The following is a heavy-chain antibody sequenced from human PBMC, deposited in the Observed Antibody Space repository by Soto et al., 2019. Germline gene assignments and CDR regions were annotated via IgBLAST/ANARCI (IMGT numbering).Heavy chain of an antibody. Sequence: QVQLVQSGAEVKKPGSSVKVSCKASGGTFSSYAISWVRQAPGQGLEWMGGIIPIFGTANYAQKFQGRVTITADETTSTAYIELSSLISEDTAVYYCARGAYSSRPGTLDYCCQGSLVTVSS. CDR2: IIPIFGTA. CDR1: GGTFSSYA. CDR3: ARGAYSSRPGTLDY. D-gene: IGHD6-13*01. J-gene: IGHJ4*02. V-gene: IGHV1-69*01.